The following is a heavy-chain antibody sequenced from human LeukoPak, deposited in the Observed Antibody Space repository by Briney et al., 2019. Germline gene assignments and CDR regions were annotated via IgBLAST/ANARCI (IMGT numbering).Heavy chain of an antibody. CDR3: ARIDSGYDFLRDAFDI. Sequence: PGGSLRLSCAASGFTFSSYGMHWVRQAPGKGLEWVAVIWYDGSNKYYADSVKGRFTISRDNSKNTLYLQMNSLRAEDTAVYYCARIDSGYDFLRDAFDIWGQGTMVTVSS. J-gene: IGHJ3*02. V-gene: IGHV3-33*01. CDR1: GFTFSSYG. D-gene: IGHD5-12*01. CDR2: IWYDGSNK.